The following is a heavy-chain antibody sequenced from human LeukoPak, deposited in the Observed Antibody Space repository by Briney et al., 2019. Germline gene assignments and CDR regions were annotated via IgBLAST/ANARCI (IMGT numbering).Heavy chain of an antibody. Sequence: GGSLRLSCAASGFTVSGNYTSWVRQPPGKGLEWVSLLYSGGSTYYADSVKGRFSISRDNSKNTLYLQMNSLRAEDTAVYYCASRDKGYYYGMDVWGQGTTVTVSS. CDR2: LYSGGST. J-gene: IGHJ6*02. CDR3: ASRDKGYYYGMDV. D-gene: IGHD5-24*01. CDR1: GFTVSGNY. V-gene: IGHV3-66*01.